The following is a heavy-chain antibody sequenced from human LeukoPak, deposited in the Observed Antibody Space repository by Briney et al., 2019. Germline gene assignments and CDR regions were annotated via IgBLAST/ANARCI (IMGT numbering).Heavy chain of an antibody. D-gene: IGHD3-22*01. CDR1: GYSFTSYW. Sequence: GESLKISCKGSGYSFTSYWIGWVRQMPGKGLEWMGIIYPGDSDTRYSPSFQGQVTISADKSISTAYLQSSSLKASDTAMYYCARQLTYYDSSGYCFDYWGQGTLVTVSS. CDR3: ARQLTYYDSSGYCFDY. V-gene: IGHV5-51*01. J-gene: IGHJ4*02. CDR2: IYPGDSDT.